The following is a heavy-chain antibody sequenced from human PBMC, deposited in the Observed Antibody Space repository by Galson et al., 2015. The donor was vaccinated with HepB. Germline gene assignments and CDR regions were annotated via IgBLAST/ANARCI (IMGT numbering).Heavy chain of an antibody. CDR3: ARQGYSSGGVDY. Sequence: QSGAEVKKPGESLKISCEASGYMFTTPWIGWVRQMPGRGLEWMGIIFPADSDTRYSPSFQGQVTISADKSITTTYLQWSSLKASDTAIYYCARQGYSSGGVDYWGQGTLVTVSS. CDR2: IFPADSDT. J-gene: IGHJ4*02. D-gene: IGHD2-15*01. V-gene: IGHV5-51*01. CDR1: GYMFTTPW.